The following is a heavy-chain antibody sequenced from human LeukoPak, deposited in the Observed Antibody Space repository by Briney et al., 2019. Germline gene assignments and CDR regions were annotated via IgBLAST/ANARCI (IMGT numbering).Heavy chain of an antibody. CDR3: AKDIGGDWTFCTDTSCYESAFDV. V-gene: IGHV3-9*01. D-gene: IGHD2-2*01. Sequence: PGGSLRLSCEASGFTIGAYAMHWVRQAPGKGLEWVSGIIWNGGKIGYADFVKGRFIISRDNARNSLYLHMNSLRDEDTALYYCAKDIGGDWTFCTDTSCYESAFDVWGQGTMVTVSS. J-gene: IGHJ3*01. CDR1: GFTIGAYA. CDR2: IIWNGGKI.